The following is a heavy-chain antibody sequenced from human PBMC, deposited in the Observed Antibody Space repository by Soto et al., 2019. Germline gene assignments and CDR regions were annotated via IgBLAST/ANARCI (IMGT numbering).Heavy chain of an antibody. CDR2: ISGSGGST. CDR3: AKYRVREYSSSWRYDAFDI. CDR1: GFTFSSYA. D-gene: IGHD6-13*01. V-gene: IGHV3-23*01. Sequence: GGSLRLSCAASGFTFSSYAMSWVRQAPGKGLEWVSAISGSGGSTYYADSVKGRFTISRDNSKNTLYLQMNSLRAEDTAVYYCAKYRVREYSSSWRYDAFDIWGQGTMVTVSS. J-gene: IGHJ3*02.